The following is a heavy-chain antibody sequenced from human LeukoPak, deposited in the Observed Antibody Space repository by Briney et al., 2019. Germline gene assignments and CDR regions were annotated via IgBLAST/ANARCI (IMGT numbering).Heavy chain of an antibody. Sequence: GASVKVSCKASGYTFTSYYMHWVRQAPGQGLEWMGIINPSGGSTSYAQKFQGRVTMTRDMSTSTVYMELSSLRSEDTAVYYCARDGGKRLVIIYWFDYWGQGTLVTVSS. J-gene: IGHJ4*02. CDR1: GYTFTSYY. V-gene: IGHV1-46*01. D-gene: IGHD3-9*01. CDR3: ARDGGKRLVIIYWFDY. CDR2: INPSGGST.